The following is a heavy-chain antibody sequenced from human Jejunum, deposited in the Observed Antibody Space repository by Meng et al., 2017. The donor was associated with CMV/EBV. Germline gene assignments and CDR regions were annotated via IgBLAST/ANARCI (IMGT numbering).Heavy chain of an antibody. J-gene: IGHJ4*02. V-gene: IGHV3-23*01. CDR2: VSGNGHST. Sequence: GLTFSGKAMSWVGKAQGKGLEGFSSVSGNGHSTHYADSVKGRFTISRDNLKDTLFLQMDSLRAEDTAVYYCANWGVTVAGSHTYWGQGTLVTVSS. CDR1: GLTFSGKA. CDR3: ANWGVTVAGSHTY. D-gene: IGHD6-19*01.